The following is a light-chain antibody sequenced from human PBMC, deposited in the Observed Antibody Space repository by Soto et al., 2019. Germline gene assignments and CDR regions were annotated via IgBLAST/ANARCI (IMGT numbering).Light chain of an antibody. CDR3: QQYNSYAIT. CDR2: GAS. J-gene: IGKJ5*01. CDR1: QSVCGW. V-gene: IGKV1-5*01. Sequence: EIQVTQSPSTLSASLGERVTLSCRASQSVCGWLAWYQQRPGQAPRLLISGASNWASGVPARFSACGSGTDFTLTISSLEPADFATYYCQQYNSYAITFGQGTRLEIK.